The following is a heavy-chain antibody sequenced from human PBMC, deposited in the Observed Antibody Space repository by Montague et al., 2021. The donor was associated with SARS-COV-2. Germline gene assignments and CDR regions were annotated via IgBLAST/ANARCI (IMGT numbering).Heavy chain of an antibody. CDR2: IKQDGSEK. Sequence: SLRLSCAASGFTFSSYWMSLFRQAPGKGLEWVANIKQDGSEKYYLDSVKGRFTISRDNAKNSLYLQMNSLRAEDTAVYYCARDSFVVVPAASNYYYYYGMDVWGQGTTVTVSS. V-gene: IGHV3-7*01. CDR1: GFTFSSYW. CDR3: ARDSFVVVPAASNYYYYYGMDV. J-gene: IGHJ6*02. D-gene: IGHD2-2*01.